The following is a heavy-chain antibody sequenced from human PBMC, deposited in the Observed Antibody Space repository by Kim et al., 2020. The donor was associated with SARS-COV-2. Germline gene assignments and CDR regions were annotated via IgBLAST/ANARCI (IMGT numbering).Heavy chain of an antibody. Sequence: YAQKFQGRVTITADESTSTAYMELSSLRSEDTAVYYCARGVGIQLWVMGYWGQGTLVTVSS. CDR3: ARGVGIQLWVMGY. J-gene: IGHJ4*02. V-gene: IGHV1-69*01. D-gene: IGHD5-18*01.